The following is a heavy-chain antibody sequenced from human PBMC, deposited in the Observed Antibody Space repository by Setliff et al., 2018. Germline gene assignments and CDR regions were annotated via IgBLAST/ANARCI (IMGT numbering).Heavy chain of an antibody. D-gene: IGHD3-16*01. V-gene: IGHV7-4-1*02. J-gene: IGHJ4*02. CDR1: KYTFNSYA. CDR3: ARDGGNGVDY. Sequence: GASVKVSCKASKYTFNSYAMNWVRQAPGQGLEWMGWINTNTGNPTYAQDFTGRFVFSLDTSVSTAFVQISSLKAEDTAVYYCARDGGNGVDYWGQGTLVTVSS. CDR2: INTNTGNP.